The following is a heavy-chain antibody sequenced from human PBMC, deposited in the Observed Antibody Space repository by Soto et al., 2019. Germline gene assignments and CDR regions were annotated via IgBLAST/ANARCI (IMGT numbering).Heavy chain of an antibody. CDR1: GYTFTSYA. Sequence: ASVKVSCKASGYTFTSYAMHWVRQAPGQRLEWMGWINAGNGNTKYSQKFQGRVTITRGTSASTAYMELSSLRSEDTAVYYCARAVAVPADLDYWGQGTLVTVSS. J-gene: IGHJ4*02. D-gene: IGHD6-19*01. CDR3: ARAVAVPADLDY. CDR2: INAGNGNT. V-gene: IGHV1-3*01.